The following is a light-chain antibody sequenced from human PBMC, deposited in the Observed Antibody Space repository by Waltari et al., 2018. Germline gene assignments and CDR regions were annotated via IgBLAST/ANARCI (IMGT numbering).Light chain of an antibody. CDR2: DVS. CDR3: SSQSSDNVVL. Sequence: QSALTQPASVSGSPGQSITISCTGTSSDVGGYNSVSWYQDHPGQAPKVIIYDVSDRPSVISERFSGSKSGNTASLTISGLQAEDEADYYCSSQSSDNVVLFGGGTKLTVL. V-gene: IGLV2-14*03. CDR1: SSDVGGYNS. J-gene: IGLJ2*01.